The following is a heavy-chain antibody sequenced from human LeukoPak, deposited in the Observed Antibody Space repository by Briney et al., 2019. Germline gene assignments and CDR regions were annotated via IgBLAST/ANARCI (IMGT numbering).Heavy chain of an antibody. Sequence: GRSLRLSCAASGFTFSSYAMHWVRQAPGKGLEWVAVISYDGSNKYYADSVKGRFTISRDNSKNTLYLQMNSLRAEDTAVYYCARPDYGGNSYYYYGMDVWGQGTTVTVSS. J-gene: IGHJ6*02. D-gene: IGHD4-23*01. CDR1: GFTFSSYA. CDR3: ARPDYGGNSYYYYGMDV. V-gene: IGHV3-30-3*01. CDR2: ISYDGSNK.